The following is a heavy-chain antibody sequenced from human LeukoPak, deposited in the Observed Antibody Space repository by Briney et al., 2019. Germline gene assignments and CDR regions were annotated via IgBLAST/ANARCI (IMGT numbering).Heavy chain of an antibody. CDR3: ARDTVVVPAAIYSFDH. J-gene: IGHJ4*02. Sequence: GASVKVSCTASGYTFTSYGISWVRQAPGQGLEWMGGIIPIFGTANYAQKFQGRVTITADESTSTAYMELSSLRSEDTAVYYCARDTVVVPAAIYSFDHWGQGTLVTVSS. CDR1: GYTFTSYG. D-gene: IGHD2-2*02. CDR2: IIPIFGTA. V-gene: IGHV1-69*13.